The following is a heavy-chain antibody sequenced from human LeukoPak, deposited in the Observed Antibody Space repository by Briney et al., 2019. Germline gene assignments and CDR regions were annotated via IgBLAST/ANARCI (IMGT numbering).Heavy chain of an antibody. CDR1: GGSFSGYD. J-gene: IGHJ4*02. CDR3: ATARYDSSGPLDD. V-gene: IGHV4-34*01. CDR2: INHSGST. Sequence: PTETLSLTCAVYGGSFSGYDWSWIRQPPGKGLEWIGEINHSGSTNYNPSLKSRVTISVDTSKNQFSLKLSSVTAADTAVYYCATARYDSSGPLDDWGQGTLVTVSS. D-gene: IGHD3-22*01.